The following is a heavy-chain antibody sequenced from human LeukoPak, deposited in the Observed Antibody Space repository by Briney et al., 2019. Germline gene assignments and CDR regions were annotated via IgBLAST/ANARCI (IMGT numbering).Heavy chain of an antibody. V-gene: IGHV3-21*01. CDR3: APQGIAVADY. J-gene: IGHJ4*02. CDR2: ISSSSSYI. D-gene: IGHD6-19*01. Sequence: SGGSLRLSCAGSGFTFSSYWMSWVRQAPGKGLEWVSSISSSSSYIYYADSVKGRFTISRDNAKNSLYLQMNSLRAEDTAVYYCAPQGIAVADYWGQGTLVTVSS. CDR1: GFTFSSYW.